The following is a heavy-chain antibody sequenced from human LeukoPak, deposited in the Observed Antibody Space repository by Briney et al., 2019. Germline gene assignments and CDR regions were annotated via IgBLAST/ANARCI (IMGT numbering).Heavy chain of an antibody. CDR3: ARTAPFFGVVPRYYFDY. D-gene: IGHD3-3*01. J-gene: IGHJ4*02. V-gene: IGHV4-39*01. CDR1: GGSISSSSYY. Sequence: KPSETLSLTCTVSGGSISSSSYYWGWIRQPPGKGLEWIGSIYYSGSTYYNPSLKSRVTISVDTSKNQFSLKLSSVTAADTAVYYCARTAPFFGVVPRYYFDYWGQGTLVTVSS. CDR2: IYYSGST.